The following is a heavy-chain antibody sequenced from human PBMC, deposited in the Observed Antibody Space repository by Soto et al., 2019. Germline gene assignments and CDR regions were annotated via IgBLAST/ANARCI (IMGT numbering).Heavy chain of an antibody. Sequence: QVQLVQSGAEVKKPGSSVKVSCKASGGTFSSYAISWVRQAPGQGLEWMGGIIPIFGTANYAQKFQGRVTITTDESTSTADMELSSLRSEDTAVYYCARGAADYYYYGMDVWGQGTTGTVSS. J-gene: IGHJ6*02. D-gene: IGHD6-13*01. V-gene: IGHV1-69*05. CDR1: GGTFSSYA. CDR3: ARGAADYYYYGMDV. CDR2: IIPIFGTA.